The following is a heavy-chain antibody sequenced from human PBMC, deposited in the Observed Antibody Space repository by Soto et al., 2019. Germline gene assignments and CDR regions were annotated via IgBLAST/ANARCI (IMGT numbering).Heavy chain of an antibody. D-gene: IGHD6-13*01. Sequence: ASVKVSCKASGYTFTSYGISWVRQAPVQGLEWMGWISAYNGNTNYAQKLQGRVTMTTDTSTSTAYMELRSLRSDDTAVYYCARDQAGLREQQLRIRFDPWGQGTLVTVSS. J-gene: IGHJ5*02. V-gene: IGHV1-18*01. CDR1: GYTFTSYG. CDR2: ISAYNGNT. CDR3: ARDQAGLREQQLRIRFDP.